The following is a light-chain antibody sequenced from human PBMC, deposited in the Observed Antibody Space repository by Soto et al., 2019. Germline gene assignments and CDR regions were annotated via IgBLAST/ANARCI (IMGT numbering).Light chain of an antibody. CDR3: QQYYTTPLT. J-gene: IGKJ4*01. CDR1: QSVLYSSNNKNY. CDR2: WAS. V-gene: IGKV4-1*01. Sequence: DIVMTQSPDSLAVSLGERATINCKSSQSVLYSSNNKNYLAWYQQEPGQPPKLLIDWASTRESGVPDRFSGSGSGTDFTLTISSLQAEDAAVYYCQQYYTTPLTFGGGTKVEIK.